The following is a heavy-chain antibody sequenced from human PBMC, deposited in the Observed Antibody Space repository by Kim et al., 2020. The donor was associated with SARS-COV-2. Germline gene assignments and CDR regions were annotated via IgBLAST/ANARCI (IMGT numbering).Heavy chain of an antibody. Sequence: GGSLRLSCAASGFTFSSYAMHWVRQAPGKGLEWVAVIWYDGSNKYYADSVMGRFTISRDNSKNTLYLQMNSLRAEDTAVYYCAKEGINYDYVWGSYRFNWFDPWGQGTLVTVSS. CDR1: GFTFSSYA. D-gene: IGHD3-16*02. CDR3: AKEGINYDYVWGSYRFNWFDP. V-gene: IGHV3-33*06. J-gene: IGHJ5*02. CDR2: IWYDGSNK.